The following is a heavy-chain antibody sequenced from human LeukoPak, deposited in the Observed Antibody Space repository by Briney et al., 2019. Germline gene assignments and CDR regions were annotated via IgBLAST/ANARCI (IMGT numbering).Heavy chain of an antibody. V-gene: IGHV3-30*02. CDR3: AREGGRTVAGTFDN. CDR2: IQYHGRAK. D-gene: IGHD6-19*01. CDR1: GFTFRTSG. J-gene: IGHJ4*02. Sequence: PGGSLRLSCAASGFTFRTSGMHWVRQAPGKGLEWVAFIQYHGRAKYYADSVKGRSTISRDNSKNTLYMEVNSRRAEDTAVYYCAREGGRTVAGTFDNWGQGTLVTVSS.